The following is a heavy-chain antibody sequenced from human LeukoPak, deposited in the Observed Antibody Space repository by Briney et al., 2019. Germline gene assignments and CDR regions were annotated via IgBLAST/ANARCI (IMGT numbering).Heavy chain of an antibody. V-gene: IGHV4-59*01. D-gene: IGHD2/OR15-2a*01. CDR2: IYYSGST. CDR3: ARDYLTNVDGFDY. J-gene: IGHJ4*02. Sequence: SETLSLTCTVSGGSINTYYWSWIRQPPGKGLEWIGYIYYSGSTNYNPSLRGRVTISIDTSKNQFSLKLTSVTAADTAGYYCARDYLTNVDGFDYWGQGTLVTVSS. CDR1: GGSINTYY.